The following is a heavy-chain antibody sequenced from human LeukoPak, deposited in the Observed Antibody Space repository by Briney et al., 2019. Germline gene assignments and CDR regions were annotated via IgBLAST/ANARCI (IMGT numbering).Heavy chain of an antibody. Sequence: GGSLRLSCAASGFTFNNYAMSWVRQAPGKGLEWVSALSGGGTGAVYADSVMGRFTISRDNSKNTMYLQMNSLRAEDTAVYYCARAGIVGADYWGQGTLVTVSS. D-gene: IGHD1-26*01. V-gene: IGHV3-23*01. J-gene: IGHJ4*02. CDR3: ARAGIVGADY. CDR2: LSGGGTGA. CDR1: GFTFNNYA.